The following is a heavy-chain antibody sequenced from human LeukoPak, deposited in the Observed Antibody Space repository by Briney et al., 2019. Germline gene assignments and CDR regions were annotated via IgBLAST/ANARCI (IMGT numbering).Heavy chain of an antibody. CDR2: ISSSGSTI. D-gene: IGHD1-26*01. V-gene: IGHV3-11*01. CDR3: AKADSGSYHTPYYYYGMDV. Sequence: GGSLRLSCAASGFTVSSSYMSWIRQAPGKGLEWVSYISSSGSTIYYADSVKGRFTISRDNAKNSLYLQMNSLRAEDTAVYYCAKADSGSYHTPYYYYGMDVWGQGTTVTVSS. J-gene: IGHJ6*02. CDR1: GFTVSSSY.